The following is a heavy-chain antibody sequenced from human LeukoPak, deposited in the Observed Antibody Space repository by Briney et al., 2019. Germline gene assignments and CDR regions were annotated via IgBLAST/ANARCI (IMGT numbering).Heavy chain of an antibody. V-gene: IGHV4-38-2*02. CDR3: ARQINGYAFDI. D-gene: IGHD2-8*01. Sequence: PSETLSLTCNVSGFSINSGYYWGWIRQPPGKGLEWIASVYHSWSTYYSPSLRSRVTTSVDTSKNHLALKLSSVSAADTAVYYCARQINGYAFDIWGQGTMLTVSS. CDR1: GFSINSGYY. J-gene: IGHJ3*02. CDR2: VYHSWST.